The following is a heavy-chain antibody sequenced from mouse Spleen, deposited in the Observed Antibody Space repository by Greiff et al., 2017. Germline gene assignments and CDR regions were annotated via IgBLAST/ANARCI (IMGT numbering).Heavy chain of an antibody. Sequence: VQLQQSGAELVRPGALVKLSCKASGFNIKDYYMHWVKQRPEQGLEWIGWIDPENGNTIYDPKFQGKASITADTSSNTAYLQLSSLTSEDTAVYYCARHDYDIDYWGQGTTLTVSS. CDR2: IDPENGNT. V-gene: IGHV14-1*02. D-gene: IGHD2-4*01. CDR1: GFNIKDYY. J-gene: IGHJ2*01. CDR3: ARHDYDIDY.